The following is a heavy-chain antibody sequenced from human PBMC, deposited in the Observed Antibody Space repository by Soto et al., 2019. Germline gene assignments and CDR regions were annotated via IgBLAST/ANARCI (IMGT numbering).Heavy chain of an antibody. V-gene: IGHV3-23*01. CDR1: GFTFSSYA. J-gene: IGHJ6*02. D-gene: IGHD3-10*01. CDR2: ISGSGGST. CDR3: AKYYGSGSYYHYYGMDV. Sequence: GGSLRLSCAASGFTFSSYAMSWVRQAPGKGLEWVSAISGSGGSTYYADSVKGRFTISRDNSKNTLYLQMNSLRAEDTAVYYCAKYYGSGSYYHYYGMDVWGQGTTVTGSS.